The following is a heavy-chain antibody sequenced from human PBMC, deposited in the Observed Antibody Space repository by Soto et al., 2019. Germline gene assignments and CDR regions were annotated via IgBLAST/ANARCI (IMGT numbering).Heavy chain of an antibody. CDR1: GGSFSGYS. Sequence: AEPLSLTCAVYGGSFSGYSWSWIRSPPGKGLEWIGEINHSGSTNYNPSLKSRVTISVDTSKNQFSLKLSSVTAADKAVYYWARIRTYYYCGMDVWGQGTKVTV. J-gene: IGHJ6*02. CDR3: ARIRTYYYCGMDV. CDR2: INHSGST. V-gene: IGHV4-34*01.